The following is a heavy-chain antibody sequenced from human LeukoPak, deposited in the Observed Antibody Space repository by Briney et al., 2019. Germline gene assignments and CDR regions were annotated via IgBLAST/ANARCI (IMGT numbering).Heavy chain of an antibody. Sequence: SVKVSCKASGGTFSSYTISWVRQAPGQGIEWMGRIIPILGIANYAQKFQGRVTITAHKSTRTAYMELSSLRSEDTAVYYCARVRYCSSTSCYTFDYWGQGTLVTVSS. CDR1: GGTFSSYT. CDR2: IIPILGIA. CDR3: ARVRYCSSTSCYTFDY. D-gene: IGHD2-2*02. V-gene: IGHV1-69*02. J-gene: IGHJ4*02.